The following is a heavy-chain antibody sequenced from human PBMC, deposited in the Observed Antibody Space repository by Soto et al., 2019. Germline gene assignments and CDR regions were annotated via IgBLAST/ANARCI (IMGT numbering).Heavy chain of an antibody. Sequence: QVQLQQWGAGLLKPSETLSLTCAVYGGSFSGYYWSWIRQPPGKGLDWIGEINHSGSTNYNPSLKSRVTISVDTSKNQFSLKLSSVTAADTAVYYCARCPTRYYYGSGCWFDPWGQGTLVTVSS. CDR2: INHSGST. V-gene: IGHV4-34*01. J-gene: IGHJ5*02. CDR3: ARCPTRYYYGSGCWFDP. D-gene: IGHD3-10*01. CDR1: GGSFSGYY.